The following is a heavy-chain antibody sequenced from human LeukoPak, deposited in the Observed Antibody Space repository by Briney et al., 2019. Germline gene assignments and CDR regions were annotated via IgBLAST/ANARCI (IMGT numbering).Heavy chain of an antibody. CDR2: IYSGGST. D-gene: IGHD5/OR15-5a*01. CDR1: GFTVSRNY. V-gene: IGHV3-53*01. Sequence: PGGSLRLSCAASGFTVSRNYMNWVRQAPGKGLEWVSIIYSGGSTFYADSVKGRFTISRDNSKNTLHLQMNSLRAEDTAVYYCARSNDAFDIWGQGTMVTVS. J-gene: IGHJ3*02. CDR3: ARSNDAFDI.